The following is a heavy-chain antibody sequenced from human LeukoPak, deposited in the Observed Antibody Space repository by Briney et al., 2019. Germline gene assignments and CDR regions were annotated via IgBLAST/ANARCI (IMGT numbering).Heavy chain of an antibody. D-gene: IGHD1-7*01. Sequence: ASVKVSCKVSGYTLTELSMHWVRQAPGKGLEWMGGFDPEDGETIYAQKFQGRVTMTEATSTETAYMELSSLRSEDTAVYYCATDLTESLTGTPGYWGQGTMVTVSS. CDR3: ATDLTESLTGTPGY. J-gene: IGHJ4*02. CDR2: FDPEDGET. V-gene: IGHV1-24*01. CDR1: GYTLTELS.